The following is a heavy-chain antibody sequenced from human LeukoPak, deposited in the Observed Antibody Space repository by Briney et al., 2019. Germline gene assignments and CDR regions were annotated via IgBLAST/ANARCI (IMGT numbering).Heavy chain of an antibody. J-gene: IGHJ4*02. V-gene: IGHV3-66*02. D-gene: IGHD5/OR15-5a*01. CDR2: IYSVGTT. CDR3: ARLESTEGTLY. CDR1: GFTVSSNY. Sequence: GGSLRLSCEDSGFTVSSNYMSWVRQAPGKGLEWVSVIYSVGTTYYADSVKGRFTISRDTSNDTVFLQMNSLRAEDTAVYYCARLESTEGTLYWGQGTLVTVSS.